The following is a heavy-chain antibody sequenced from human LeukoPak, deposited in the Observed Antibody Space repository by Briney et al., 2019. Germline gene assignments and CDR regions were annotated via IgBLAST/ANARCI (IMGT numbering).Heavy chain of an antibody. D-gene: IGHD5-12*01. V-gene: IGHV3-21*06. CDR3: ARGKYGGYFIDY. Sequence: GGSLRLSCAGSGSIFSDFNMNWVRQAPGKGLEWVSTISGSSSHVYYVDSVKGRFTISRDNAENSLYLQMNSLRAEDTAVYYCARGKYGGYFIDYWGQGTLVTVSS. CDR1: GSIFSDFN. CDR2: ISGSSSHV. J-gene: IGHJ4*02.